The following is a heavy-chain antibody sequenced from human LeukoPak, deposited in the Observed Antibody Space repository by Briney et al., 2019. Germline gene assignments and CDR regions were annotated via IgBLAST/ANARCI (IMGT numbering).Heavy chain of an antibody. V-gene: IGHV3-23*01. J-gene: IGHJ4*02. CDR3: AKDVYGDYGGLVY. CDR2: ISGSGSVGST. D-gene: IGHD4-17*01. Sequence: PGGSLRLSCAASGFTFSSYAMTWVRQAPGKGLEWVPAISGSGSVGSTYYADSVKGRFTISRDNSKNTLYPQMNSLRAEDTAVYYCAKDVYGDYGGLVYWGQGTLVTVSS. CDR1: GFTFSSYA.